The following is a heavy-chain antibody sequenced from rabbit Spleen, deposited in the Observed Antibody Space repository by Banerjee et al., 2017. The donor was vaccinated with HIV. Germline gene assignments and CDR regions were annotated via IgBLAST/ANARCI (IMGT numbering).Heavy chain of an antibody. CDR2: IYTGDANT. D-gene: IGHD7-1*01. CDR1: GFSFSSSYY. CDR3: ARFYAGYGDFGYAAM. Sequence: QSLEESGGDLVKPEGSLTLTCTASGFSFSSSYYMCWVRQAPGKGLEWIACIYTGDANTYYASWVNDRFTISSHNAQNTRYLQLKSLTAADTATYFCARFYAGYGDFGYAAMWGPGTLVTVS. J-gene: IGHJ4*01. V-gene: IGHV1S40*01.